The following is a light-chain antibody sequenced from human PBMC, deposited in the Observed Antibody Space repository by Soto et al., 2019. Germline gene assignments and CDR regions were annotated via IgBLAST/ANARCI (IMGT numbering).Light chain of an antibody. Sequence: QSVLTQPPSASGTPGQRVTISCCGSSSNIGSNTVNWYQQLPGTAPKLLIYSYNQRPSGVPDRFSGSKSVTSASLAISGLQSEDEADYYCAAWDDSLNGYVFGTGTKVTVL. V-gene: IGLV1-44*01. CDR3: AAWDDSLNGYV. J-gene: IGLJ1*01. CDR1: SSNIGSNT. CDR2: SYN.